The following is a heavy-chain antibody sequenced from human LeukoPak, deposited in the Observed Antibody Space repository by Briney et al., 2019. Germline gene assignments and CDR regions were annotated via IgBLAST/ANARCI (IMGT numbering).Heavy chain of an antibody. CDR3: ARTGEYSGSVPSWAFDI. Sequence: PSEALSLTCSLSGGSITNYYWSWIRQPPGKGLEWIAWIYASDTTEYNPSLKSRVTISIGTSNNQFSLRLTSVTASDTAVYYCARTGEYSGSVPSWAFDIWGQGTMVTVSS. V-gene: IGHV4-4*09. CDR2: IYASDTT. CDR1: GGSITNYY. J-gene: IGHJ3*02. D-gene: IGHD3-10*01.